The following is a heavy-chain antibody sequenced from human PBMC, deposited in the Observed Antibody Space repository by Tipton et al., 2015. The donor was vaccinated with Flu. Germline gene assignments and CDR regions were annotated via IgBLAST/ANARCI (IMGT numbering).Heavy chain of an antibody. D-gene: IGHD5-18*01. V-gene: IGHV4-61*02. Sequence: TLSLTCTVSDDSISSNSFFWNWIRQPAGKGLEWIGRIYSGGSTSYSPSLEGRVTISVDTSKHQYSLNLSSETAADTAMYYCARDSRFSFGYDYYYGMDVWGQGTTVTVSS. J-gene: IGHJ6*02. CDR1: DDSISSNSFF. CDR2: IYSGGST. CDR3: ARDSRFSFGYDYYYGMDV.